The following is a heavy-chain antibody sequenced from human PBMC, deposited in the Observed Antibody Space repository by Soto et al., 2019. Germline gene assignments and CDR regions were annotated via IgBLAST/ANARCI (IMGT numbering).Heavy chain of an antibody. D-gene: IGHD3-3*01. CDR2: MNPNSGNT. Sequence: ASVKVSCKASGYTFTSYDINWVRQATGQGLEWMGWMNPNSGNTGYAQKFQGRVTMTRNTSISTAYMELSSLRSEDTAVYYCARVGLRFLEWLPATDYYGMDVWGQGXTVTVYS. CDR3: ARVGLRFLEWLPATDYYGMDV. V-gene: IGHV1-8*01. J-gene: IGHJ6*02. CDR1: GYTFTSYD.